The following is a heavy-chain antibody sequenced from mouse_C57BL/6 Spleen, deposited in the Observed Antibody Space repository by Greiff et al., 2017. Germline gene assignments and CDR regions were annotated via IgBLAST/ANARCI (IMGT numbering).Heavy chain of an antibody. CDR1: GFTFSDYG. CDR2: ISSGSSTI. J-gene: IGHJ1*03. D-gene: IGHD1-1*01. CDR3: ARYDYGSSNWYFDV. V-gene: IGHV5-17*01. Sequence: EVMLVESGGGLVKPGGSLKLSCAASGFTFSDYGMHWVRQAPEKGLEWVAYISSGSSTIYYADTVKGRFTISRDNAKNTLCLQMTSLRSEDTAMYYCARYDYGSSNWYFDVWGTGTTVTVSS.